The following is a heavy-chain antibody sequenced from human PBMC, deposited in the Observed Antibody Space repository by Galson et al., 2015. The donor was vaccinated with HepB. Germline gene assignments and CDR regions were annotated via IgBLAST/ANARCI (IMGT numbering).Heavy chain of an antibody. CDR2: TYYRSKWFN. V-gene: IGHV6-1*01. Sequence: CAISGDSVSSKSAAWNWIRQSPSRGLEWLGRTYYRSKWFNDYAVSVKSRITINPDTSKNQFSLHLNSVTPDDAAVYYCARGFALDVWGQGTTVTVSS. CDR3: ARGFALDV. CDR1: GDSVSSKSAA. J-gene: IGHJ6*02.